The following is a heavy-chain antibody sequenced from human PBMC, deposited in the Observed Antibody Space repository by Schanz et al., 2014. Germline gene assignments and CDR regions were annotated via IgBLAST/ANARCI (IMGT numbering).Heavy chain of an antibody. V-gene: IGHV1-18*01. D-gene: IGHD2-2*01. CDR2: ISTSNGNT. Sequence: VQLVQSGAEVRKPGASVKVSCKASGYTFTDYGVIWVRQAPGQGLEWMGWISTSNGNTNYAQKVQGRVTMTTDTSTGTAYMELRSLRSDDTAVYYCARDRRRYCSTASCLHDNWFDPWGQGTLVIVSS. J-gene: IGHJ5*02. CDR3: ARDRRRYCSTASCLHDNWFDP. CDR1: GYTFTDYG.